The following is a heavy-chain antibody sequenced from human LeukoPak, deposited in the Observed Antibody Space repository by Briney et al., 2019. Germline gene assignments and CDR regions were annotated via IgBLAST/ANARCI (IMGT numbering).Heavy chain of an antibody. V-gene: IGHV4-38-2*01. J-gene: IGHJ4*02. D-gene: IGHD3-10*01. CDR1: GYSISSGYY. Sequence: PSETLSLTCAVSGYSISSGYYWGWIRQPPGKGLEWIGSIYHSGSTYYNPSLKSRVTISLDTSKNQFSLKLCSVTAADTAVYYCASVWSRDYFDYWGQGTLVTVSS. CDR3: ASVWSRDYFDY. CDR2: IYHSGST.